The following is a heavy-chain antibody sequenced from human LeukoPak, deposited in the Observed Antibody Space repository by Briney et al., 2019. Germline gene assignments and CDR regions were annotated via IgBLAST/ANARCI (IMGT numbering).Heavy chain of an antibody. Sequence: ASVKVSCKASGYTFTGYYMHLVRQAPGQGLEGMGWINLNSGGTNYAQKFQGRVTMTRDTSISTAYMELSRLRSDDTAVYYCARSYSSGWYYFDSWGQGTLVTVSS. J-gene: IGHJ4*02. CDR3: ARSYSSGWYYFDS. CDR1: GYTFTGYY. V-gene: IGHV1-2*02. CDR2: INLNSGGT. D-gene: IGHD6-19*01.